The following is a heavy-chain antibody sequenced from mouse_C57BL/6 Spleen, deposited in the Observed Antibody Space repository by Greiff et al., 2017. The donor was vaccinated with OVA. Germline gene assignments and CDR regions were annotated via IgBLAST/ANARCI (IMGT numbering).Heavy chain of an antibody. CDR3: ASRDSSGLFAY. Sequence: VQLKQSGPELVKPGASVKISCKASGYTFTDYYMNWVKQSHGKSLEWIGDINPNNGGTSYNQKFKGKATLTVDKSSSTAYMELRSLTSEDSAVYYCASRDSSGLFAYWGQGTLVTVSA. D-gene: IGHD3-2*02. CDR2: INPNNGGT. V-gene: IGHV1-26*01. CDR1: GYTFTDYY. J-gene: IGHJ3*01.